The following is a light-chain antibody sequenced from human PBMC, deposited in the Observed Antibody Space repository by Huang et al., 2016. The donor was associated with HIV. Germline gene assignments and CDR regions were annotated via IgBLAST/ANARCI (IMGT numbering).Light chain of an antibody. J-gene: IGKJ2*01. CDR1: DNLVNS. CDR3: QQSHTTPHT. CDR2: GAS. V-gene: IGKV1-39*01. Sequence: DIQMTQSPSSLSASVGDRVTITCWTSDNLVNSLNWYQQKSGAAPVLLIYGASNLQTGVSSRFSGGGSGTHFTLTITNLRPEDFATYYCQQSHTTPHTFGQGTRLE.